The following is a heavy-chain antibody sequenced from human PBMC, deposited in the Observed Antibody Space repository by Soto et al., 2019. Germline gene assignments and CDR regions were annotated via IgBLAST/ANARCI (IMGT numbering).Heavy chain of an antibody. CDR3: ARTYEYSSSWYGDWFDP. CDR1: GGSISSSNW. J-gene: IGHJ5*02. Sequence: QVQLQESGPGLVKPSGSLSLTCAVSGGSISSSNWWSWVRQPPGKGLEWIGEIYHSGSTNYNPSLKSRVTISVDKSNNQFSRKLSSVTAADTAVYYWARTYEYSSSWYGDWFDPWGQGTLVTVSS. V-gene: IGHV4-4*02. CDR2: IYHSGST. D-gene: IGHD6-13*01.